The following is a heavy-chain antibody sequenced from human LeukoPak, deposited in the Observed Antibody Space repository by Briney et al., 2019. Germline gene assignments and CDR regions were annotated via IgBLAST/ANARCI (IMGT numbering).Heavy chain of an antibody. Sequence: SETLSLTCTVSGGSISSGGYYWSWIRQHPGKGLEWIGYIYYSGSTYYNPSLKGRVTISVDTSKNQFSLKLSSVTAADTAVYYCHFYCSSTSCFLGRLDWFDPWGQGTLVTVSS. CDR2: IYYSGST. CDR3: HFYCSSTSCFLGRLDWFDP. V-gene: IGHV4-31*03. D-gene: IGHD2-2*01. CDR1: GGSISSGGYY. J-gene: IGHJ5*02.